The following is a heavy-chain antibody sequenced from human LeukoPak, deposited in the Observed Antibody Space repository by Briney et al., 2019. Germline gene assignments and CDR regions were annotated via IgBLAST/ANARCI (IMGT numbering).Heavy chain of an antibody. CDR1: GGSISSSY. CDR2: IYYTGGT. Sequence: SETLSLTCAVSGGSISSSYWSWIRQPPGKGLDWIGYIYYTGGTNYNPSLKSRVTISVHPSKKQFSLKLSSVTAADTAVYYCARGRHSYDSSGYYVDWYFDLWGRGTLVTVSS. J-gene: IGHJ2*01. V-gene: IGHV4-59*01. D-gene: IGHD3-22*01. CDR3: ARGRHSYDSSGYYVDWYFDL.